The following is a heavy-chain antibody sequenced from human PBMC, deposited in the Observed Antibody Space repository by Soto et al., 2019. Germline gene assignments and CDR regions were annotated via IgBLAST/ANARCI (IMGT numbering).Heavy chain of an antibody. D-gene: IGHD3-22*01. CDR3: AKGKVAYDNSGLQYFYYFPMNV. J-gene: IGHJ6*02. Sequence: XGSLILSCSASEFTFSSYAMNWVRQAPGKGLEWVSVISGGGGTTYYADSVKGRFRISRDNSKNTLYLQMNSLRVEDTAVYYCAKGKVAYDNSGLQYFYYFPMNVWGQGTTVTVSS. CDR1: EFTFSSYA. V-gene: IGHV3-23*01. CDR2: ISGGGGTT.